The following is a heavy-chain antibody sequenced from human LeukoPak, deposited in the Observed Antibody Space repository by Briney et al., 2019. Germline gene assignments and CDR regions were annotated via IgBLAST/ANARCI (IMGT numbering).Heavy chain of an antibody. J-gene: IGHJ4*02. CDR3: ARGDAFSGDH. Sequence: PGRSLRLSCAVSGFSFTNFWMSWVRQAPGRGLEWVANIHPEGNEKYQVESVKGRFTISRDNTKNLLFLQMNGLRVEDTAVYYCARGDAFSGDHWGQGTLVTVSS. CDR1: GFSFTNFW. V-gene: IGHV3-7*04. CDR2: IHPEGNEK.